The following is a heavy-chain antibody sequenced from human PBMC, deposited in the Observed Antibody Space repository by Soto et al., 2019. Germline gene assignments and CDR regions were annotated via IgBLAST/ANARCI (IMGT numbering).Heavy chain of an antibody. J-gene: IGHJ6*02. Sequence: QVQLVQSGGEVKKPGASVKVSCKTSGYSFTTYGISWVRQAPGQGLEWMGWISAYNGNTNYAQKLQDRVTMTTDTSTSTAYMELRSLRSDDTAVYYGAREGPAPYYYYGMDVWGQGSTVTVSS. CDR1: GYSFTTYG. CDR2: ISAYNGNT. CDR3: AREGPAPYYYYGMDV. V-gene: IGHV1-18*01.